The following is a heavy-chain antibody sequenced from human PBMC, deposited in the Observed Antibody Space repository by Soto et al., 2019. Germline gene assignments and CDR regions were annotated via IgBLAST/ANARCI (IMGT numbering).Heavy chain of an antibody. J-gene: IGHJ4*02. CDR3: AKDRGGGYCSGGSCYGYYFDY. CDR1: GFTFSSYA. CDR2: ISGSGGST. Sequence: GGSLRLSCAASGFTFSSYAMSWVRQAPGKGLEWVSAISGSGGSTYYADSVKGRFTISRDNSKNTLYLQMNSLRAEDTAVYYCAKDRGGGYCSGGSCYGYYFDYWGQGTLVTVSS. D-gene: IGHD2-15*01. V-gene: IGHV3-23*01.